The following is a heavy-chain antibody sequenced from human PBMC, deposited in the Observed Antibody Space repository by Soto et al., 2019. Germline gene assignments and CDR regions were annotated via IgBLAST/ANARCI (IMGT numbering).Heavy chain of an antibody. Sequence: ITLNESGPTQVKPRQTLTLPCPFSGFSLTTSGVGVGWIRQSPGKAPERLAIIYWDDDKRYSPSLKSNPTITKDTSKNQVVPTMADVDPADTATYYCAHRVLRTVFGLVTTAAIYFDFWGQVTPVAAAS. D-gene: IGHD3-3*01. J-gene: IGHJ4*02. V-gene: IGHV2-5*02. CDR1: GFSLTTSGVG. CDR3: AHRVLRTVFGLVTTAAIYFDF. CDR2: IYWDDDK.